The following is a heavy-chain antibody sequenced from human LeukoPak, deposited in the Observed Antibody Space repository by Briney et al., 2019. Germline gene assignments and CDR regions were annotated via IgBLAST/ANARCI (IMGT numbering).Heavy chain of an antibody. D-gene: IGHD4-23*01. CDR1: GFTFSSYS. CDR2: ISSSSSTI. J-gene: IGHJ4*02. V-gene: IGHV3-48*01. Sequence: GGSLRLSCAASGFTFSSYSMNWVRQAPGKGLEWVSYISSSSSTIYYADSVKGRFTISRDNAKNSLYLRMNSLRAEDTAVYYCARDHRGKDKFDYWGEGTMVTVSS. CDR3: ARDHRGKDKFDY.